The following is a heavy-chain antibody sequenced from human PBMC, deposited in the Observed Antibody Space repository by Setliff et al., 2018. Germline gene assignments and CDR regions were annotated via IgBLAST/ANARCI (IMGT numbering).Heavy chain of an antibody. CDR1: GYTFTSYY. Sequence: ASVKVSCKASGYTFTSYYMHWVRQAPGQGLEWMGIINPSGGSPSYAQKFQGRVTMTRDTSTSTVYMELSSLRSEDTAVSYCAREVVVVKSAINYYYYMDVWGKGTTVTVSS. D-gene: IGHD2-2*01. CDR3: AREVVVVKSAINYYYYMDV. CDR2: INPSGGSP. V-gene: IGHV1-46*01. J-gene: IGHJ6*03.